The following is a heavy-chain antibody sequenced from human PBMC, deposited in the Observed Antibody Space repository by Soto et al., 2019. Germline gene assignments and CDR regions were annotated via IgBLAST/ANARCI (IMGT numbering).Heavy chain of an antibody. CDR2: IYYSGST. Sequence: SETLSLTCTVSGGSISSSSYYWGWIRQPPGKGLEWIGSIYYSGSTYYNPSLKSRVTISVDTSKNQFSLKLSSVTAADTAVYYCARPLTYDSLGLNYYGMDVWGQGTTVTVSS. CDR3: ARPLTYDSLGLNYYGMDV. CDR1: GGSISSSSYY. V-gene: IGHV4-39*01. D-gene: IGHD3-16*01. J-gene: IGHJ6*02.